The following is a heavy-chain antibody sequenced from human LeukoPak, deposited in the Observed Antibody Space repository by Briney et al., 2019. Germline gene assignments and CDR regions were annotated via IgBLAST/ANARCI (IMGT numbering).Heavy chain of an antibody. J-gene: IGHJ4*02. V-gene: IGHV4-34*01. CDR2: INHSGST. Sequence: SETLSLTCAVYGGSFSGYYWSWIRQPPGKGLEWIGEINHSGSTNYNPSLKSRVTISVDTSKNQFSLKLSSVTAADTAMYYCARVSGYDWESFYDYWGQGSLATVSS. CDR1: GGSFSGYY. CDR3: ARVSGYDWESFYDY. D-gene: IGHD5-12*01.